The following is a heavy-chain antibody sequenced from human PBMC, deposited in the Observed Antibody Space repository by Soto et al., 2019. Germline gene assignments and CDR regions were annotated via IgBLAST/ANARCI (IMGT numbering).Heavy chain of an antibody. J-gene: IGHJ4*02. D-gene: IGHD6-19*01. CDR3: AKDGDSGWFFDY. CDR1: GFTFSSYG. Sequence: GGSLRLSCAASGFTFSSYGMHWVRQAPGKGLEWVAVISYDGSNKYYADSVKGRFTISRDNSKNTLYLQMNSLRAEDTAVYYCAKDGDSGWFFDYWGQGTLVTVSS. V-gene: IGHV3-30*18. CDR2: ISYDGSNK.